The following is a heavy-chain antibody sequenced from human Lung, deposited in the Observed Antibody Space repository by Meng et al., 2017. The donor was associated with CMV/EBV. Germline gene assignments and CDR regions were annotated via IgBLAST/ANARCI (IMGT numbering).Heavy chain of an antibody. Sequence: GESLKISCAASGFTLSSYWMSWVRQAPGKGLEWVANIKEDGSEKYYVDSVKGRFTISRDNAKNSLYVQMNSLRGEDTAVYYCARAYRAIDYWGQGTLVTSPQ. V-gene: IGHV3-7*01. CDR1: GFTLSSYW. CDR2: IKEDGSEK. J-gene: IGHJ4*02. CDR3: ARAYRAIDY. D-gene: IGHD1-26*01.